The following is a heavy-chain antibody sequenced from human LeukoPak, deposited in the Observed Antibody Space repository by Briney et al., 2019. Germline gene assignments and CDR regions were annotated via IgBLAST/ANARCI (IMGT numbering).Heavy chain of an antibody. V-gene: IGHV1-2*04. CDR3: ARANPLHCSSTSCLFDY. J-gene: IGHJ4*02. CDR1: GYTFTDYY. Sequence: ASVKVSCKASGYTFTDYYMHWVRQAPGQGLEWMGWINPNNGSTYSTQKFQGWVTMTRDTSISTAYMELSRLTSDDTAVYYCARANPLHCSSTSCLFDYWGQGSLVTVSS. CDR2: INPNNGST. D-gene: IGHD2-2*01.